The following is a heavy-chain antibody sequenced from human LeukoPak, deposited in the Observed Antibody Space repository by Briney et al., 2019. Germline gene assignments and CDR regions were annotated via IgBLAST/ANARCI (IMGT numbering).Heavy chain of an antibody. V-gene: IGHV4-4*09. CDR2: IYTSGST. CDR1: GGSVRSYY. J-gene: IGHJ4*02. Sequence: SETLSLTCSVSGGSVRSYYWSWIRQFAGKELQWIGYIYTSGSTDYNPSLKSRVTISVDRSRNLIFLNLRSVTAADTAVYYCAGGPVWAGTAFDFWGQGSRVTVSS. D-gene: IGHD6-19*01. CDR3: AGGPVWAGTAFDF.